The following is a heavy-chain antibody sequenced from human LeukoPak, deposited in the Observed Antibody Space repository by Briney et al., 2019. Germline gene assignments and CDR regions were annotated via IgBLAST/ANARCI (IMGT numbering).Heavy chain of an antibody. Sequence: PSETLSLTCTVSGGSISSSSYYWGWIRQPPGKGLEWIGSIYYSGSTYYNPSLKSRVTISVDTSKNQFSLKLSSVTAADTAVYYCARHATALITYYFDYWGQGTLVTVSS. CDR3: ARHATALITYYFDY. CDR2: IYYSGST. J-gene: IGHJ4*02. D-gene: IGHD1-14*01. V-gene: IGHV4-39*01. CDR1: GGSISSSSYY.